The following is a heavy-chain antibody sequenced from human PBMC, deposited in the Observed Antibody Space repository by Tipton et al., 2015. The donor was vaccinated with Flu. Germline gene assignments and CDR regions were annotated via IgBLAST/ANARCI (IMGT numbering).Heavy chain of an antibody. CDR3: ATGSDYAFWN. Sequence: QVQLVQSGGGVVQPGGSLRLSCAASGFVLRTAAMDWVRQAPGSGLEWVTFIQVGGEEKYYADSVKGRFTISIDYSTNTLFLEMSSLRPEDTAVYYCATGSDYAFWNWGQGTLVTVSS. V-gene: IGHV3-30*02. J-gene: IGHJ4*02. D-gene: IGHD4-17*01. CDR1: GFVLRTAA. CDR2: IQVGGEEK.